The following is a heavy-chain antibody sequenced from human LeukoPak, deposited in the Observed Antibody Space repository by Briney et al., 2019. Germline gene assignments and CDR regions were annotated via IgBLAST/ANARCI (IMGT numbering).Heavy chain of an antibody. Sequence: GGSLRLSCAASGFTFSDYYMSWIRQAPGKGLEWVSYISSSGSTIYYADSVKGRFTISRDNAKNSLYLQMNSLRAEDTAVYYCARDASGSGSYYNWSDPWGQGTLVTVSS. CDR1: GFTFSDYY. J-gene: IGHJ5*02. D-gene: IGHD3-10*01. V-gene: IGHV3-11*01. CDR2: ISSSGSTI. CDR3: ARDASGSGSYYNWSDP.